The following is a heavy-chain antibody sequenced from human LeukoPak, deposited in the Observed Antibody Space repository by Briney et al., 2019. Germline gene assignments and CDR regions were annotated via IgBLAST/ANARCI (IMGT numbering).Heavy chain of an antibody. CDR1: GFSVSTNY. CDR2: LYSGSST. D-gene: IGHD3-3*02. Sequence: GGSLRLSCAASGFSVSTNYMNWLRQAPGQGLEWVSILYSGSSTYYADSVEGRFIVSRHSSKNTLSLQMNDLRAEDTAVYYCARVGDHFHWYLDRWGRGTLVTVSS. V-gene: IGHV3-53*01. J-gene: IGHJ2*01. CDR3: ARVGDHFHWYLDR.